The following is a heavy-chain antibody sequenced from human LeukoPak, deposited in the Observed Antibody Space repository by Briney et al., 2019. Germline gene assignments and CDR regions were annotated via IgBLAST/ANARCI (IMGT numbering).Heavy chain of an antibody. CDR2: INHSGST. CDR1: GGSFSGYY. J-gene: IGHJ4*02. Sequence: PSETLSLTCAVYGGSFSGYYWSWIRQPPGKGLEWIGEINHSGSTNYNPSLKSRVTISVDASKNQFSLNLSSVPAADTAVYYCARGPSNYDFWSGYYSYYFDYWGQGTLVTVSS. CDR3: ARGPSNYDFWSGYYSYYFDY. V-gene: IGHV4-34*01. D-gene: IGHD3-3*01.